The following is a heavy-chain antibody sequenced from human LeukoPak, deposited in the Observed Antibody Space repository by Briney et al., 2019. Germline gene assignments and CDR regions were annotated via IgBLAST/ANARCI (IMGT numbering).Heavy chain of an antibody. CDR2: ISSSGSII. CDR3: ARDLGMTDGDYVSYFDY. V-gene: IGHV3-48*03. Sequence: GGSLRLSCAVSGFTVSRNYMNWVRQAPGKGLEWVSYISSSGSIIYYADSVKGRFTISRDNAKNSLYLQMNSLRAEDTAVYYCARDLGMTDGDYVSYFDYWGQGTLVTVSS. CDR1: GFTVSRNY. D-gene: IGHD4-17*01. J-gene: IGHJ4*02.